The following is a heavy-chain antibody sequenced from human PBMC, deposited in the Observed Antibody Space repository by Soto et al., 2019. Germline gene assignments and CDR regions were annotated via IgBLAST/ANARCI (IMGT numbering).Heavy chain of an antibody. CDR3: GRYIPGVRYYGMDV. D-gene: IGHD2-2*01. J-gene: IGHJ6*02. CDR1: GFTFSSYA. Sequence: PGGSLRLSCAASGFTFSSYAMKWVRQAPGKGLEWVSLIGESGTPTYYADSVKGRFTISRDNSGNTLFLEMYSLRAEDTAVYYCGRYIPGVRYYGMDVWGQGTTVTVSS. CDR2: IGESGTPT. V-gene: IGHV3-23*01.